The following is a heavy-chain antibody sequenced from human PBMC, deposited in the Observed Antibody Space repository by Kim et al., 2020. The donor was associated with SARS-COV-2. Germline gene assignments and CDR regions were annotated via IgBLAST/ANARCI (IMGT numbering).Heavy chain of an antibody. CDR3: AKNPENIVVVVAATGYFQH. J-gene: IGHJ1*01. Sequence: GGSLRLSCAASGFTFSSYAMSWVRQAPGKGLEWVSAISGSGGSTYYADSVKGRLTISRNNSKNTLYLQMNSLRAEDTAVYYCAKNPENIVVVVAATGYFQHWGQGTLVTVSS. CDR1: GFTFSSYA. D-gene: IGHD2-15*01. V-gene: IGHV3-23*01. CDR2: ISGSGGST.